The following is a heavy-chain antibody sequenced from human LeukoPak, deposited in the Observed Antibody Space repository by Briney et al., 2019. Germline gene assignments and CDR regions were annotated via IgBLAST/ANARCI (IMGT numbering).Heavy chain of an antibody. CDR3: TRDSANYHFAY. CDR2: LYSGGAT. CDR1: GFTFSSYA. Sequence: GGSLRLSCAASGFTFSSYAMSWVRQAPGKGLEWVSVLYSGGATYYADSVKGRFTISRDNSKNIVFLQMNDLRTEDTAFYYCTRDSANYHFAYWGQGALVTVSS. J-gene: IGHJ4*02. V-gene: IGHV3-66*01. D-gene: IGHD4/OR15-4a*01.